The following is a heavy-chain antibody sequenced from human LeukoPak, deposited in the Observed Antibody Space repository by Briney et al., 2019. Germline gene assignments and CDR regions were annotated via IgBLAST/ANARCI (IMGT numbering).Heavy chain of an antibody. CDR2: ISSSGSTI. CDR1: GFTFSSYE. Sequence: PGGSLRLSCAASGFTFSSYEMNWVRQAPGKGLEWVSYISSSGSTIYYADSVKGRFTISRDNAKNPLYLQMNSLRAEDTAVYYCARDQGVAATPDDYWGQGTLVTVSS. V-gene: IGHV3-48*03. CDR3: ARDQGVAATPDDY. D-gene: IGHD2-15*01. J-gene: IGHJ4*02.